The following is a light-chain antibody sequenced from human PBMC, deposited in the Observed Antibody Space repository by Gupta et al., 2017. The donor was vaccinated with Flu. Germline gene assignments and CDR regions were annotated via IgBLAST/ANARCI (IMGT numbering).Light chain of an antibody. V-gene: IGLV1-51*01. J-gene: IGLJ3*02. CDR1: LSNIGNNF. CDR2: DND. Sequence: KVTIPCSGRLSNIGNNFVAWYQQLPGTAPKLLIYDNDKRPSGIPDRFSGSKALTSATLAITGLQTGDEAEYYCATWDSTLRGVFGGGTKLTVL. CDR3: ATWDSTLRGV.